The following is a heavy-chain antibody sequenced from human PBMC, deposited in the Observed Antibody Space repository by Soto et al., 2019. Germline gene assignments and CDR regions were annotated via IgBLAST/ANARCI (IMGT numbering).Heavy chain of an antibody. V-gene: IGHV3-9*01. CDR2: ISWNSGSI. CDR1: GFTFDDYA. J-gene: IGHJ3*02. Sequence: GGSLRLSCAASGFTFDDYAMHWVRQAPGKGLEWVSGISWNSGSIGYADSVKGRFTISRDNAKNSLYLQMNSLRAEDTASYYCAKDYYYGSGSSFAAFDIWGQGTMVTVSS. CDR3: AKDYYYGSGSSFAAFDI. D-gene: IGHD3-10*01.